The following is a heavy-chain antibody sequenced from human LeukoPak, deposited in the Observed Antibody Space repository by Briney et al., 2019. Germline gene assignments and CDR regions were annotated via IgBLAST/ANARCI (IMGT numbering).Heavy chain of an antibody. J-gene: IGHJ5*02. CDR3: ARVSFNGDSNWFDP. Sequence: ASVKVSCKASGYTFFSYGITWVRQAPGQGLEWMGWISAYNANTNYARELQGRVTMTTDTSTSTAYMELRSLRSDDTAVYYCARVSFNGDSNWFDPWGQGTLFTVSS. CDR2: ISAYNANT. D-gene: IGHD4-17*01. V-gene: IGHV1-18*01. CDR1: GYTFFSYG.